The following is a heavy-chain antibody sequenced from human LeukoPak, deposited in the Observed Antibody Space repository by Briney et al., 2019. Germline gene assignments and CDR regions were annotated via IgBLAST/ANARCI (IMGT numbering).Heavy chain of an antibody. V-gene: IGHV3-30*04. CDR1: GFTFSSYA. CDR2: ISYDGSNK. Sequence: GGSLRLSCAASGFTFSSYAMHWVRQAPGKGLEWVAVISYDGSNKYYADSVKGRFTISRDNSKNTLYLQMNSLRAEDTAVYYCASGLAVAGYWGQGTLVTVSS. J-gene: IGHJ4*02. D-gene: IGHD6-19*01. CDR3: ASGLAVAGY.